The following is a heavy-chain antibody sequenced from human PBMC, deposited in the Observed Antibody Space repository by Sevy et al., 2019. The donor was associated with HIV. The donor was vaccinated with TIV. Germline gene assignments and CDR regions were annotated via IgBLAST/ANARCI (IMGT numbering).Heavy chain of an antibody. J-gene: IGHJ3*02. Sequence: SETLSLTCAVYGGSFSGYYWSWIRQPPGKGLEWIGEINHSGSTNYNPSLKSRVTISVDTSKNQFSLKLSSVTAADTAVYYCARHCTGTSCSHAFDIGGQGTMVTVSS. CDR3: ARHCTGTSCSHAFDI. CDR2: INHSGST. V-gene: IGHV4-34*01. CDR1: GGSFSGYY. D-gene: IGHD2-2*01.